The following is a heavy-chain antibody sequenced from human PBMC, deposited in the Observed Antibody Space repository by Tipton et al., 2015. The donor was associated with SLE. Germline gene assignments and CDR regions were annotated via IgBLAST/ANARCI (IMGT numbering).Heavy chain of an antibody. CDR3: AHRGTSSGYYYYFDY. CDR1: GFTFSSYA. CDR2: ISGSGNST. J-gene: IGHJ4*02. Sequence: SLRLSCAASGFTFSSYAMSWVRQAPGKGLEWASGISGSGNSTYYADSLKGRFTTSRDNSKNTLYLQMNSLRAEDTAVYYCAHRGTSSGYYYYFDYWGQGTLVTVSS. D-gene: IGHD3-22*01. V-gene: IGHV3-23*01.